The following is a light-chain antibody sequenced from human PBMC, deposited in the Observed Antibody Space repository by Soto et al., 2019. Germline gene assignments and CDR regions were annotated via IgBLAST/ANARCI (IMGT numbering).Light chain of an antibody. CDR2: EVS. V-gene: IGLV2-14*01. CDR1: ISDVGGYNY. J-gene: IGLJ2*01. Sequence: QSSLTEPSSLSGSPGQSITISCTGTISDVGGYNYVSWYQQHPGKAPKLIIFEVSDRPSGISNRFAGSKSGNMASLTISGLQSEDEADYFCSSYTSTSALVFGGGTKVTVL. CDR3: SSYTSTSALV.